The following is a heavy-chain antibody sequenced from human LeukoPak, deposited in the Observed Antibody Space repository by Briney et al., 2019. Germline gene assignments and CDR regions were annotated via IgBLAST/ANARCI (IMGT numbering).Heavy chain of an antibody. Sequence: GASVKVSCKASGYSFTGHYLHWMRQAPGQGLEWMGWIHPNSGGTHYAQKFQGRLTITRDTSLNTVYMELNRLISDDTAVYYCTREDYWGQGTLVTVSA. V-gene: IGHV1-2*02. CDR1: GYSFTGHY. CDR2: IHPNSGGT. J-gene: IGHJ4*02. CDR3: TREDY.